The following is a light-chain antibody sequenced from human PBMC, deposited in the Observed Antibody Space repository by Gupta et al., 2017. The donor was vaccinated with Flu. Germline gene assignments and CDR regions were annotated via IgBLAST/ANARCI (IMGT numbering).Light chain of an antibody. CDR2: KAS. J-gene: IGKJ1*01. CDR1: QSISLW. CDR3: QQYSDYWA. V-gene: IGKV1-5*03. Sequence: DIHMTQSPSTLSASVGDRVTITCRASQSISLWLAWYQQKPGKAPKLLIYKASTLESGVPSRFSGSASGTEFTLTISSLQPDDFATYYCQQYSDYWAFGQGTKLEIK.